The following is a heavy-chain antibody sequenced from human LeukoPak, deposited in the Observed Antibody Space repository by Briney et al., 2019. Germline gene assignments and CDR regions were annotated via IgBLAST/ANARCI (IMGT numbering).Heavy chain of an antibody. D-gene: IGHD3-22*01. J-gene: IGHJ3*02. V-gene: IGHV4-61*01. Sequence: SETLSLTCTVSGGSVSSGSYYWSWVRQPPGKGLEWIGYIYYSGSTNYNPSLKSRVTISVDTSKNQFSLKLSSVTAADTAVYYCAREAVSEYYYDSSGYSAFDIWGQGTMVTVSS. CDR3: AREAVSEYYYDSSGYSAFDI. CDR2: IYYSGST. CDR1: GGSVSSGSYY.